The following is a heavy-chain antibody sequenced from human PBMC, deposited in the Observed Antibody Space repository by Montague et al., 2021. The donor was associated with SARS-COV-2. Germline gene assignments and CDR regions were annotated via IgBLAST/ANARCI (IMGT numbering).Heavy chain of an antibody. CDR3: ARDPSCCSRFGEFGY. CDR1: GFTFSSYG. D-gene: IGHD3-10*01. Sequence: SLRLSCAASGFTFSSYGMHWVRQAPGKGLERVAVIWYDGSNKYYADSVKGRFTISRDNSKNTLYLQMNSLRAEDTAVYYCARDPSCCSRFGEFGYWGQGTLVTVSS. CDR2: IWYDGSNK. V-gene: IGHV3-33*01. J-gene: IGHJ4*02.